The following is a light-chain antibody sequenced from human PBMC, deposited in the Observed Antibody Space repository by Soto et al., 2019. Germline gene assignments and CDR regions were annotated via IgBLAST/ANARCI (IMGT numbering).Light chain of an antibody. CDR3: QTWGTGPWV. Sequence: QTVVTQEPSLTVSPGGTVTLTCTLSSGHSSYAIAWHQQQPEKGPRYLMKLNSDGSHSKGDGIPDRFSGSSSGAERYLTISSLQSEDEADYYCQTWGTGPWVFGGGTKLTVL. CDR2: LNSDGSH. J-gene: IGLJ3*02. V-gene: IGLV4-69*01. CDR1: SGHSSYA.